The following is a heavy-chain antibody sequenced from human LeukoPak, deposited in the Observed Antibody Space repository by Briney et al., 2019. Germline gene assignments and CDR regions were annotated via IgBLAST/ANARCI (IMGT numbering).Heavy chain of an antibody. D-gene: IGHD5-12*01. V-gene: IGHV4-59*01. CDR3: ARVFGSGYDFRGAFDI. J-gene: IGHJ3*02. CDR2: IYYTGST. Sequence: PSETLSLTCTVSGGSISTYYWTWIRQPPGKGLEWIGYIYYTGSTNYNPSLKSRVTISVDTSKIQFSLKLSSVTAADTAVYYCARVFGSGYDFRGAFDIWGQGTMVTASS. CDR1: GGSISTYY.